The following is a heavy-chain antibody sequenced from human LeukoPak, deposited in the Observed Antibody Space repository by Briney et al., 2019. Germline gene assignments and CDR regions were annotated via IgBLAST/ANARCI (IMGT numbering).Heavy chain of an antibody. D-gene: IGHD3-10*01. CDR3: ARLSNYDSGSYYTGGFYYMDV. Sequence: SETLSLTCGVSGYSITSGHYWGWIRQSPVKGLECIGSISHSGSAYFNPSLKSRVDIFLEMSKNQFSLELTSVTAADTAIYYCARLSNYDSGSYYTGGFYYMDVWGKGTTVTVSS. CDR1: GYSITSGHY. CDR2: ISHSGSA. V-gene: IGHV4-38-2*01. J-gene: IGHJ6*03.